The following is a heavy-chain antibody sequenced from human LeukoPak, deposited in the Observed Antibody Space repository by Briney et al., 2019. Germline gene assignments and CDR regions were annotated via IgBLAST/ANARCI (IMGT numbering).Heavy chain of an antibody. J-gene: IGHJ4*02. CDR2: ISFSGYS. V-gene: IGHV4-59*01. CDR1: GSSISNYY. CDR3: ARAGSSSWYTLTADY. D-gene: IGHD6-13*01. Sequence: SETLSLTCTVSGSSISNYYWSWIRXXXXXXXXXXXYISFSGYSNYNPSLKSRVTISIDASKNQFSLDLSSVTAADTAVYYCARAGSSSWYTLTADYWGQGTLVTVSS.